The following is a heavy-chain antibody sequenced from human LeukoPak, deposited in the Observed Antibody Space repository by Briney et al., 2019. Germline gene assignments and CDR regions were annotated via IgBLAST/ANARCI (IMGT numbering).Heavy chain of an antibody. CDR3: ASNYDFWSGFPHAISDY. CDR2: IRPDGSGA. CDR1: GFTFSNYW. V-gene: IGHV3-74*01. D-gene: IGHD3-3*01. J-gene: IGHJ4*02. Sequence: GGSLRLSCVASGFTFSNYWMHWVRQAPGKGLVWVSRIRPDGSGADYADSVKGRFTISRDNAENTLYLQMNSLRVEDTAVYYCASNYDFWSGFPHAISDYWGQGTLVTVSS.